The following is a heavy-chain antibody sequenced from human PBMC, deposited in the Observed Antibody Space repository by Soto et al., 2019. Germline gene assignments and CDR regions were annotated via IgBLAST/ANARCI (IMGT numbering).Heavy chain of an antibody. Sequence: GGSLRLSCAASGFTFSSYGMHGARQAPGKGLEWVAVIWYDGSNKYYADSVKGRFTISRDNSKNTLYLQMNSLRAEDTAVYYCARENPLRLGELSPSTFDYWGQGTLVTVSS. CDR2: IWYDGSNK. J-gene: IGHJ4*02. CDR3: ARENPLRLGELSPSTFDY. V-gene: IGHV3-33*01. D-gene: IGHD3-16*02. CDR1: GFTFSSYG.